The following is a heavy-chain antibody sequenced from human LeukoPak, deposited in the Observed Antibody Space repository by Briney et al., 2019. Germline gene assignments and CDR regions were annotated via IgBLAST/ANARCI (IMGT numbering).Heavy chain of an antibody. J-gene: IGHJ4*02. Sequence: GGSLRLSCAASGFTVSSNYMNWVRQAPGKGLEWVSVIYSGGSTYYADSVKGRFTISRDNAKNTLYLQMNSLRAEDTAVCYCALADYYDSSGYRYYFDYWGQGTLVTVSS. D-gene: IGHD3-22*01. CDR1: GFTVSSNY. CDR3: ALADYYDSSGYRYYFDY. V-gene: IGHV3-53*01. CDR2: IYSGGST.